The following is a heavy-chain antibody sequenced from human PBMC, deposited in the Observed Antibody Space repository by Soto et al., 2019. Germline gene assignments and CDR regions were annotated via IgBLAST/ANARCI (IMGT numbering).Heavy chain of an antibody. CDR3: VSWVSAHFDY. D-gene: IGHD2-8*01. J-gene: IGHJ4*01. CDR2: ISSNGANT. V-gene: IGHV3-23*01. Sequence: PGASLRLSCAASGFSFDSPYSHAMRWVRQAPGTGPEWVSTISSNGANTHYAESARGRFTISKDASRNTVHLHMNSLRADDTATYFCVSWVSAHFDYWGHGTPVTVSS. CDR1: GFSFDSPYSHA.